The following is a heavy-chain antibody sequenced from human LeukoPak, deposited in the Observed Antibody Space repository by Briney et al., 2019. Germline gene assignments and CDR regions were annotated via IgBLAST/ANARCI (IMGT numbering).Heavy chain of an antibody. V-gene: IGHV3-21*01. CDR3: AREQYGSGSYSDY. Sequence: PGGSLRLSCAASGFTVISNYMSWVPQAPGEGLEGGSSISSSSSYIYYADSVKGRFTISRDNAKNSLYLQMNSLRAEATAVYYCAREQYGSGSYSDYWGQGTLVTVSS. D-gene: IGHD3-10*01. J-gene: IGHJ4*02. CDR1: GFTVISNY. CDR2: ISSSSSYI.